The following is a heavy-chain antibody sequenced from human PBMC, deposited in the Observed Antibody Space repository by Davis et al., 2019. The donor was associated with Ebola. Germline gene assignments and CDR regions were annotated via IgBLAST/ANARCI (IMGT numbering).Heavy chain of an antibody. D-gene: IGHD3-3*01. CDR1: GASFSAYY. Sequence: SETLSLTCAVYGASFSAYYCSWTPQPPGTAVGSTGEINHRGRTNSTPPLKSRVTISVDTSKNQFSLKLSSVTAADTAVYYCARGPSLLRTITIFEVVPQNWFDPWGQGTLVTVSS. V-gene: IGHV4-34*01. CDR3: ARGPSLLRTITIFEVVPQNWFDP. CDR2: INHRGRT. J-gene: IGHJ5*02.